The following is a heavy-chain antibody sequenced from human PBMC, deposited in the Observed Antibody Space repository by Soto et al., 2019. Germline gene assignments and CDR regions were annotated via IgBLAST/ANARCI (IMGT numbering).Heavy chain of an antibody. Sequence: GESLKISCAASGFTFSSYAMSWVRQAPGKGLEWVSAISGSGGSTYYADSVKGRFTISRDNSKNTLYLQMNSLRAEDTAVYYCAKEGCSSTSCYTRPDYFDYWGQGTLVTVSS. V-gene: IGHV3-23*01. CDR3: AKEGCSSTSCYTRPDYFDY. J-gene: IGHJ4*02. CDR1: GFTFSSYA. CDR2: ISGSGGST. D-gene: IGHD2-2*02.